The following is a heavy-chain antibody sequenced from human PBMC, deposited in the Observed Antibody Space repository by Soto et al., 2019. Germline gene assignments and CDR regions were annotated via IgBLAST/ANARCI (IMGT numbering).Heavy chain of an antibody. CDR2: IYPGDSDT. Sequence: PGESLKISCKGSGYSFTSYWIGWVRQMPGKGLEWMGIIYPGDSDTRYSPSFQGQVTISADKSISTAYLQWSSLKASDTAMYYCARLPVLGYCSSTSCPAGGMDVWGQGTTVTVSS. CDR3: ARLPVLGYCSSTSCPAGGMDV. CDR1: GYSFTSYW. J-gene: IGHJ6*02. D-gene: IGHD2-2*01. V-gene: IGHV5-51*01.